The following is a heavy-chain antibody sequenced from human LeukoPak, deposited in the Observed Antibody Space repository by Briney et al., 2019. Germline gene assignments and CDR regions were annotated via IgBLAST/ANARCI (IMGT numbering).Heavy chain of an antibody. CDR2: ISSSSSYI. CDR1: GFTFSSYS. J-gene: IGHJ4*02. Sequence: PGGSLRLSCAASGFTFSSYSMNWVRQAPGKGLEWVSSISSSSSYIYYADSVKGRFTISRDNAKNSLYLQMNSLRAEDTALYYCARAEYDYVWGSYRYDYWGQGTLVTVSS. D-gene: IGHD3-16*02. CDR3: ARAEYDYVWGSYRYDY. V-gene: IGHV3-21*04.